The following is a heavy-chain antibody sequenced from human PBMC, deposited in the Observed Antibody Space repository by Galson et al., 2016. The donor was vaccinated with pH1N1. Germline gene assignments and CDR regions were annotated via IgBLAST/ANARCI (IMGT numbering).Heavy chain of an antibody. Sequence: QSGAEVKQPGESLKISCKASGYSFSNYWIAWVRQMPGKGLEWMGTIYPGDSDTKYSPSFHGQVTITADKSITTAYLQLSSLKASDPAMYYCARRLEHSFGYSLRDALDIWGQGTMVAVSP. V-gene: IGHV5-51*03. CDR2: IYPGDSDT. J-gene: IGHJ3*02. CDR1: GYSFSNYW. CDR3: ARRLEHSFGYSLRDALDI. D-gene: IGHD5-18*01.